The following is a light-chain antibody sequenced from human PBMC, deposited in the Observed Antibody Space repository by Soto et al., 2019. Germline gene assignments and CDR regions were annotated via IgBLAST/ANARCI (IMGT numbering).Light chain of an antibody. J-gene: IGLJ1*01. Sequence: QSVLTQPASVSGSPGQSIAISCTGTSSDVGGYNYVSWHQQHPGKAPKVLISVVSNRPSGVSNRFSGSKSGNTASLTISGLQAEDEADYYCSSYTSSSTPYVFGTGTKVTVL. CDR2: VVS. CDR3: SSYTSSSTPYV. V-gene: IGLV2-14*01. CDR1: SSDVGGYNY.